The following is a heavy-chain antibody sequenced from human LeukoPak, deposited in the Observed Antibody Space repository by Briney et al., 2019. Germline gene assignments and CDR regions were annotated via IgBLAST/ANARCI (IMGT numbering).Heavy chain of an antibody. Sequence: SETLSLTCTVSGGSISSYYWSWIRQPPGKGLEWIGYIYYSGSTNYNPSLKSRVTISVDTSKNQFSLKVSSVTAADTAVYYCARHLNAGSYPLDHWGQGTPVTVSA. CDR3: ARHLNAGSYPLDH. V-gene: IGHV4-59*08. D-gene: IGHD1-26*01. CDR1: GGSISSYY. J-gene: IGHJ4*02. CDR2: IYYSGST.